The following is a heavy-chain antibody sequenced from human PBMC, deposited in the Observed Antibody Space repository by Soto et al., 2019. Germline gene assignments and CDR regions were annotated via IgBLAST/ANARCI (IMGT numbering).Heavy chain of an antibody. J-gene: IGHJ4*02. D-gene: IGHD4-17*01. CDR1: GGSISSGGYY. Sequence: QVQLQESGPGLVKPSQTLSLTCTVSGGSISSGGYYWSWIRQHPGKGLEWIGYIYYSGSTYYNPSLKSXXTXSXXTSKNQFSLKLSSVTAADTAVYYCARDLNGDYPDYWGQGTLVTVSS. V-gene: IGHV4-31*03. CDR2: IYYSGST. CDR3: ARDLNGDYPDY.